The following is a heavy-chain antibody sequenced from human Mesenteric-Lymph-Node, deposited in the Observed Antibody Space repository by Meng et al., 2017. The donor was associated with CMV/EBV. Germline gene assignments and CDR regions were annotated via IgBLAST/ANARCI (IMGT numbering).Heavy chain of an antibody. CDR1: GFTFSNSW. CDR2: IKQDGSEA. J-gene: IGHJ3*02. Sequence: GESLKISCAASGFTFSNSWMTWVRQAPGKGLEWVANIKQDGSEAYYVDSMKGRFTISRDNAKNSLYLQMNSLRAEDRAVYYCARIRSGSYGAFDIWGQGTMVTVSS. D-gene: IGHD3-10*01. V-gene: IGHV3-7*01. CDR3: ARIRSGSYGAFDI.